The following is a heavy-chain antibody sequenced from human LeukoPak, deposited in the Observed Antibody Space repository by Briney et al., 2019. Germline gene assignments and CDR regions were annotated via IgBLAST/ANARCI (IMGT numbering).Heavy chain of an antibody. CDR1: GGSISSGGYS. J-gene: IGHJ3*02. CDR3: ARVFYYDSSAGAFDI. CDR2: IYHSGST. Sequence: PSETLSLTCAVSGGSISSGGYSWSWLRQPPGKGLEWIGYIYHSGSTHYNPSLKSRVTISVDRSKNQFSLKLSSVTAADTAVYYCARVFYYDSSAGAFDIWGQGTMVTVSS. V-gene: IGHV4-30-2*01. D-gene: IGHD3-22*01.